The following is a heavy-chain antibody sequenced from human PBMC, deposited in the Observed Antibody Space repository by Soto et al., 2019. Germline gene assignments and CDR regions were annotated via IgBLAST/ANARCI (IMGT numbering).Heavy chain of an antibody. D-gene: IGHD5-18*01. V-gene: IGHV1-3*01. CDR2: INAGNGNT. J-gene: IGHJ4*02. CDR3: ARGGEQLLFDY. Sequence: ASVKVSCKASGYTFTSYAMHWVRQAPGQRLEWMGWINAGNGNTKYSQKFQGRVTITRDTSASTAYMELSSLRSEDTAVFYCARGGEQLLFDYWAQGTLVTVSS. CDR1: GYTFTSYA.